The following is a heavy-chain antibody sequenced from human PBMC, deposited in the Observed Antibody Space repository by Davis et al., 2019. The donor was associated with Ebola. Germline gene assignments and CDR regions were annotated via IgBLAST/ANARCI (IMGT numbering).Heavy chain of an antibody. CDR2: LGTSADT. J-gene: IGHJ6*04. CDR1: GFVFRNYV. CDR3: VRDQWTGGNSCMGGAHFGIDV. V-gene: IGHV3-23*01. Sequence: GESLKISCAASGFVFRNYVMSWVRQAPGKGLEWVSTLGTSADTYYADSVKGRFTISRDNSQNTLFLQMNSLRVEDTAVYYCVRDQWTGGNSCMGGAHFGIDVWGKGATVTVSP. D-gene: IGHD2-8*01.